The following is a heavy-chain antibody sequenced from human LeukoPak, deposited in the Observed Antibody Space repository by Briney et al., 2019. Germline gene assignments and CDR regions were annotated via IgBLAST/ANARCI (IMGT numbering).Heavy chain of an antibody. D-gene: IGHD2-15*01. CDR2: IYYSGNT. V-gene: IGHV4-39*01. Sequence: PSETLSLTCILSGGSISSSNSFWGWVRQPPGKGLEWIGSIYYSGNTYYNPSLRSRVTISADTSKNQFSLKLTSVTAADTAVYYCARHENIVVVIAARGIDPWGQGTLVTVSS. CDR3: ARHENIVVVIAARGIDP. CDR1: GGSISSSNSF. J-gene: IGHJ5*02.